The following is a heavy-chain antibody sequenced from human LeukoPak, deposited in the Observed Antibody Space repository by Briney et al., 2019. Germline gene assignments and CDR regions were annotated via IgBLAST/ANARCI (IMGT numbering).Heavy chain of an antibody. Sequence: GGSLRLSCAASGFTFSSYWMHWVRQAPGKGLVWVSRINSDGSSTSYADSVQGRFTISRDNSKNTLYLQMNSLRAEDTAVYYCARDKYFGVMDVWGKGTTVTISS. J-gene: IGHJ6*03. D-gene: IGHD3-10*01. CDR2: INSDGSST. V-gene: IGHV3-74*01. CDR1: GFTFSSYW. CDR3: ARDKYFGVMDV.